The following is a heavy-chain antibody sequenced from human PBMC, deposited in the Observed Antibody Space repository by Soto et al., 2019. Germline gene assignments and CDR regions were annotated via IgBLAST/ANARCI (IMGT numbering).Heavy chain of an antibody. CDR3: AKEGSGVRGIIVSLIYDY. D-gene: IGHD3-10*01. J-gene: IGHJ4*02. V-gene: IGHV3-23*01. Sequence: PGGSLRRSCAATGFTFRKYAMSWVRQAPGKGLEWVSTISVTGGGTYYADAVKGRFAISRDNSEGTVDLQMNSLRVEDTATYYCAKEGSGVRGIIVSLIYDYWGQGVLVTVSS. CDR2: ISVTGGGT. CDR1: GFTFRKYA.